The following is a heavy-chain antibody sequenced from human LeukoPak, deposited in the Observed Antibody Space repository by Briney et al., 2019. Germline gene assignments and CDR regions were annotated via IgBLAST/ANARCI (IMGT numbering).Heavy chain of an antibody. CDR1: GFPVNTFW. CDR2: IHEDGSEK. V-gene: IGHV3-7*01. CDR3: VRDSGRRGDY. D-gene: IGHD5-12*01. J-gene: IGHJ4*02. Sequence: GGSLRLSCAVSGFPVNTFWMSWVRQAPGKGLEWGASIHEDGSEKFYVDSAKGRFTIFRDNAKNALYLQMNSLRAEDTGVYYCVRDSGRRGDYWGQGTLVTVSS.